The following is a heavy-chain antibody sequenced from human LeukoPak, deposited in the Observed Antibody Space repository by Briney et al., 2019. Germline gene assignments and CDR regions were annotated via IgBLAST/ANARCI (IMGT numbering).Heavy chain of an antibody. CDR2: IFYSGST. J-gene: IGHJ4*02. Sequence: SETLSLTCTVSGGSISSRSYYWGWIRQPPGKGLEWIGNIFYSGSTYYNPSLKSRVTISVDPSKNQLSLKLNSVTAADTAVYYCARHYGSGSFYSPFDYWGQGTLVTVSS. CDR3: ARHYGSGSFYSPFDY. V-gene: IGHV4-39*07. D-gene: IGHD3-10*01. CDR1: GGSISSRSYY.